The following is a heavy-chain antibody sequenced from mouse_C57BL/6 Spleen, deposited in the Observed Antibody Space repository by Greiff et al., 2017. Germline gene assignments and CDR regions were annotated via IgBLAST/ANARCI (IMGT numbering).Heavy chain of an antibody. CDR1: GYTFTSYW. J-gene: IGHJ4*01. Sequence: QVQLKQPGAELVMPGASVKLSCKASGYTFTSYWMHWVKQRPGQGLEWIGEIDPSDSYTNYNQKFKGKSTLTVDKSSSTAYMQLSSLTSEDSAVYYCARRKAYAMDYWGQGTSVTVSS. CDR3: ARRKAYAMDY. V-gene: IGHV1-69*01. D-gene: IGHD6-1*01. CDR2: IDPSDSYT.